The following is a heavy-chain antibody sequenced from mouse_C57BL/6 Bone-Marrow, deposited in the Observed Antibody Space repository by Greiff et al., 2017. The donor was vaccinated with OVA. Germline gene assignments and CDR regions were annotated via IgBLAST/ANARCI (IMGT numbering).Heavy chain of an antibody. J-gene: IGHJ3*01. D-gene: IGHD1-2*01. CDR2: IYPGDGDT. Sequence: VQLQQSGPELVKPGASVKISCKASGYAFSSSWMNWVKQRPGKGLEWIGRIYPGDGDTNYNGKFKGKATLTADKSSSTAYMQLSSLTSEDSAVSFCARGDYYGYRFAYWGQGTLVTVSA. CDR1: GYAFSSSW. CDR3: ARGDYYGYRFAY. V-gene: IGHV1-82*01.